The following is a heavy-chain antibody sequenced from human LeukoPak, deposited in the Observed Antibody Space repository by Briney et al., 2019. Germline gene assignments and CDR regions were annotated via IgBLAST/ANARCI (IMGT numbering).Heavy chain of an antibody. CDR2: MNRPGIEK. V-gene: IGHV3-7*01. CDR1: GFTFSSYS. J-gene: IGHJ6*03. Sequence: GGSLRLSCVASGFTFSSYSMSWVRQAPGKGLEWVASMNRPGIEKYSVDSVGGRFTISRDNAKNSLYLQMNGLRAEDTAVYYCTRERIAAAGDYYYMDVWGKGTTVTVSS. CDR3: TRERIAAAGDYYYMDV. D-gene: IGHD6-13*01.